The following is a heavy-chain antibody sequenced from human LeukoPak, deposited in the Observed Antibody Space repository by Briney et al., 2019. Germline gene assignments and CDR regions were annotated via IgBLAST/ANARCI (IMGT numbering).Heavy chain of an antibody. V-gene: IGHV4-59*01. Sequence: SETLSLTCTVSSGSISGYYWSWIRQPPGEGLEWIGFIYYSGRTNYNPSLKSRVTISVDTSKNQFSLKLSSVTAADTAVYYCARVPGSRDGYRGAFDYWGQGTLVTVSS. CDR2: IYYSGRT. CDR1: SGSISGYY. D-gene: IGHD5-24*01. J-gene: IGHJ4*02. CDR3: ARVPGSRDGYRGAFDY.